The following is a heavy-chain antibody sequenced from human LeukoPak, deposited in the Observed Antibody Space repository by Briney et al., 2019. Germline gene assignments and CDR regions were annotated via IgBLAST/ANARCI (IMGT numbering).Heavy chain of an antibody. J-gene: IGHJ5*02. Sequence: PSETLSLTRTVSGGSIRSYYWSWIRQPPGKGLEWIGYIYYSGSPNYNPSLKSRVTISVDTSKNKFSLKLSSVTAADTAVYYCARVDSSSWYENWFDPWGQGNLVTVSS. CDR1: GGSIRSYY. CDR2: IYYSGSP. D-gene: IGHD6-13*01. CDR3: ARVDSSSWYENWFDP. V-gene: IGHV4-59*01.